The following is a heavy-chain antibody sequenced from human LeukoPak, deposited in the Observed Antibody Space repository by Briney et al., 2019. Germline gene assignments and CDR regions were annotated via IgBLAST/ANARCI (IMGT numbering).Heavy chain of an antibody. J-gene: IGHJ6*03. Sequence: ASVKVSCKASGYTFTGYYMHWVRQAPGQGLEWMGWINPNSGGTNYAQKFQGRVTMTRDTSISTAYMELSRLRSDDTAVYYCARDASSSWYLSYYYYYYMDVWGKGTTVTVSS. V-gene: IGHV1-2*02. CDR2: INPNSGGT. CDR3: ARDASSSWYLSYYYYYYMDV. D-gene: IGHD6-13*01. CDR1: GYTFTGYY.